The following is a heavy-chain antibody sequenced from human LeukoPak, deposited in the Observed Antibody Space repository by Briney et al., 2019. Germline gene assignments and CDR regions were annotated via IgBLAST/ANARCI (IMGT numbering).Heavy chain of an antibody. V-gene: IGHV3-30-3*01. J-gene: IGHJ3*02. CDR1: GFTFSSYA. Sequence: GGSLRLSCAASGFTFSSYAMHWVRQAPGKGLEWVAVKSYDGSNKYYADSVKGRFTISRDNSKNTLYLQMNSLRAEDTAVYYCAKDTCSSTSCYSSISAFDIWGQGTMVTVSS. CDR2: KSYDGSNK. D-gene: IGHD2-2*01. CDR3: AKDTCSSTSCYSSISAFDI.